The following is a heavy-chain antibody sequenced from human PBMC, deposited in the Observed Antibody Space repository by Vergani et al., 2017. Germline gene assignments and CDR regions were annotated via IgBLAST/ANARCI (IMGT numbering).Heavy chain of an antibody. J-gene: IGHJ4*02. D-gene: IGHD2-2*01. Sequence: QVQLVQSGAEVKKPGASVKVSCKASGYTFTSYDINWVRQATGEGLEWMGWMNPNSGNTGYAQKFQGRVTITRNTSISTAYMELCSLRSEDTAVYYCAREDCSSTSCHYYFDYWGQGTLVTVSS. V-gene: IGHV1-8*03. CDR1: GYTFTSYD. CDR3: AREDCSSTSCHYYFDY. CDR2: MNPNSGNT.